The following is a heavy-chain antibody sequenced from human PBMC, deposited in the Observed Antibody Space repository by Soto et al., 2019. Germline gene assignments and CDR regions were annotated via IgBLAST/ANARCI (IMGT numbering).Heavy chain of an antibody. CDR2: IYSGGST. V-gene: IGHV3-53*02. Sequence: EVRLVETGGGLIQPGGSLRLSCAASGFTVSSNYMSWVRQAPGKGLEWVSVIYSGGSTYYADSVKGRFTISRDNSKNTLYLQMNSLRAEDTAVYYCARVGDRTYYYYGMDVWGQGTTVTVSS. CDR1: GFTVSSNY. D-gene: IGHD4-17*01. CDR3: ARVGDRTYYYYGMDV. J-gene: IGHJ6*02.